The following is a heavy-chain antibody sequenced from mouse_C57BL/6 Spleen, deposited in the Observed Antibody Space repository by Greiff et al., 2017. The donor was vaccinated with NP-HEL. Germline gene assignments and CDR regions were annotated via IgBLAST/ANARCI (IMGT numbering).Heavy chain of an antibody. D-gene: IGHD4-1*01. J-gene: IGHJ4*01. V-gene: IGHV1-52*01. CDR1: GYTFTSYW. CDR3: ASARGITGTYAMDY. CDR2: IDPSDSET. Sequence: QVQLQQPGAELVRPGSSVKLSCKASGYTFTSYWMPWVKQRPIQGLEWIGNIDPSDSETHYNQKFKDKATLTVDKSSSTAYMQLSSLTSEDSAVYYWASARGITGTYAMDYWGQGTSVTVSS.